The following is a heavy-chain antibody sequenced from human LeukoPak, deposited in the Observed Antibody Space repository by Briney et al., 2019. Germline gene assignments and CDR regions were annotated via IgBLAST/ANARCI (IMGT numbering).Heavy chain of an antibody. CDR3: ARELSYYYYYMDV. Sequence: SETLSLTCTVSGYSISSGYYWGWIREPPGKGLEWIGSIYHSGSTYYNPSLKSRVTISVDTSKNQFSLKLSSVTAADTAVYYCARELSYYYYYMDVWGKGTTVTVSS. CDR2: IYHSGST. V-gene: IGHV4-38-2*02. CDR1: GYSISSGYY. J-gene: IGHJ6*03.